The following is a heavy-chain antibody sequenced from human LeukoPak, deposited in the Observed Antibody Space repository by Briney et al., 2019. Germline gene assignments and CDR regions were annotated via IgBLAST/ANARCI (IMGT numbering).Heavy chain of an antibody. CDR3: AADYKRPPYYYYYGMDV. CDR1: GYTLTELS. J-gene: IGHJ6*02. Sequence: ASVKVSCKVSGYTLTELSMHWVRQAPGKGLEWMGGFDPEDGETIYAQKFQGRVTMTEDTSTDTAYVELSSLRSEDTAVYYCAADYKRPPYYYYYGMDVWGQGTTATVSS. D-gene: IGHD3-10*01. CDR2: FDPEDGET. V-gene: IGHV1-24*01.